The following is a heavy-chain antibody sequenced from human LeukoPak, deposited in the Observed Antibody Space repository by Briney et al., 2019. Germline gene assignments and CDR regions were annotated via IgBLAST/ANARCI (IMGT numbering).Heavy chain of an antibody. Sequence: ASVKVSCKASGYTFTGYYMHWVRQAPGQGLEWMGWINPNSGGTNYAQKFQGRVTMTRDTSISTAYMELSRLRSDDTAVYYCARASYRWELPDFDCWDQGTLVTVSS. J-gene: IGHJ4*02. V-gene: IGHV1-2*02. D-gene: IGHD2-15*01. CDR2: INPNSGGT. CDR1: GYTFTGYY. CDR3: ARASYRWELPDFDC.